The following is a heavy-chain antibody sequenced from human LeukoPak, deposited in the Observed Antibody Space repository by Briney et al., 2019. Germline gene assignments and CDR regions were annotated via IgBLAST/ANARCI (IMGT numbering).Heavy chain of an antibody. CDR3: AKAGAGSGSYLDY. CDR1: GFTFTTYG. CDR2: LRFDANNK. V-gene: IGHV3-30*02. D-gene: IGHD3-10*01. J-gene: IGHJ4*02. Sequence: GRSLRLSCAASGFTFTTYGMHWVRQAPGKGLDWVAFLRFDANNKYYADSVKGRFTISKDNSKRTLYLQMSSLEPEDTAVYYCAKAGAGSGSYLDYWGQGTLVTVSS.